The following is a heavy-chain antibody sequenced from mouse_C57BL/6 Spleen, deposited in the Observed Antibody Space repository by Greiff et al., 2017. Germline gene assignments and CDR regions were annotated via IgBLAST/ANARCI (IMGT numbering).Heavy chain of an antibody. CDR2: IYPGSGST. Sequence: QVKLQQSGAELVKPGASVKMSCKASGYTFTSYWITWVKQRPGKGLEWIGEIYPGSGSTNYNEKFKSKATLTVDTSSSTAYMQLSSLSSEDSAVYYGSRGEYYGIPYYLDDWGQGTTLTVAS. CDR3: SRGEYYGIPYYLDD. D-gene: IGHD1-1*01. J-gene: IGHJ2*01. V-gene: IGHV1-55*01. CDR1: GYTFTSYW.